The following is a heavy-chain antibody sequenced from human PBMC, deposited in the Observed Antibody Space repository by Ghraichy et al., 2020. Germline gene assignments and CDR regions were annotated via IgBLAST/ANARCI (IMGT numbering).Heavy chain of an antibody. J-gene: IGHJ4*02. CDR1: GFTFSSYA. CDR3: ARRMTTVTAGHY. CDR2: IRGSGDST. D-gene: IGHD4-17*01. Sequence: GESLNISCAASGFTFSSYAMNWVRQAPGKGLEWVSAIRGSGDSTYYADSVKGRFTISRDNSKNTLYLQMNSLRAEDTAMYYCARRMTTVTAGHYWGQGTLVTVSS. V-gene: IGHV3-23*01.